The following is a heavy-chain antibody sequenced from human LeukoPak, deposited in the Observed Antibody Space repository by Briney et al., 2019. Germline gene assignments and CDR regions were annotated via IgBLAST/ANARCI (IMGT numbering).Heavy chain of an antibody. CDR3: ARRGEYSNGLDYYFDY. Sequence: GESLNSSCKGYGYSFTTYSTAWVRQMPGKGMEWMGIIYPGDSDTNYSPSFQGHVTISADKSISTAYLQWSSLKAADTAMYYCARRGEYSNGLDYYFDYWGQGTLVTVSS. V-gene: IGHV5-51*02. D-gene: IGHD4-11*01. CDR1: GYSFTTYS. J-gene: IGHJ4*02. CDR2: IYPGDSDT.